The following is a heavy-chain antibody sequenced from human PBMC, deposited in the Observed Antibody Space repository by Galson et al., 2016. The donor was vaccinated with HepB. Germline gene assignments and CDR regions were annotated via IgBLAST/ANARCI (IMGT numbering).Heavy chain of an antibody. V-gene: IGHV3-33*01. CDR3: ARDYMVRGFLDV. CDR1: GFTFSSYG. J-gene: IGHJ6*04. Sequence: SLRLSCAASGFTFSSYGMHWVRQAPGKGLEWVAVTWYDGSNKYYADSVKGRFTISRDNAKNTLHLQMHSLRAEDTAVYYCARDYMVRGFLDVWGKGTTVIVSS. CDR2: TWYDGSNK. D-gene: IGHD3-10*01.